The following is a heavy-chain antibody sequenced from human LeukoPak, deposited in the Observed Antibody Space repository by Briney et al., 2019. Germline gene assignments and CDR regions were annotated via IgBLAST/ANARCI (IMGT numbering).Heavy chain of an antibody. CDR3: ARVRSRGSTSWLDY. CDR1: GESFSGYY. CDR2: INHSGST. V-gene: IGHV4-34*01. Sequence: SETLSLTCAVYGESFSGYYWSWIRQPPGKGLEWIGEINHSGSTNYNPSLKSRVTISVDTSKNQFSLKLSSVTAADTAVYYCARVRSRGSTSWLDYWGQGTLVTVSS. J-gene: IGHJ4*02. D-gene: IGHD2-2*01.